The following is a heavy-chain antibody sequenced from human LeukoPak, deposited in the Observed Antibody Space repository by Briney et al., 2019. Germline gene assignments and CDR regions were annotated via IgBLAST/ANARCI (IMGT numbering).Heavy chain of an antibody. D-gene: IGHD3-22*01. CDR2: IYYSGST. V-gene: IGHV4-59*01. J-gene: IGHJ4*02. CDR1: GGSITSFY. Sequence: PSETLSLTCTVSGGSITSFYWSWIRQPPGKGLEWIGYIYYSGSTNYNPSLKSRVTISVDTSKNQFSLRLRSVTAADTAVYYCARDLRDSNAFYHYYFGYWGQGTLVTVSS. CDR3: ARDLRDSNAFYHYYFGY.